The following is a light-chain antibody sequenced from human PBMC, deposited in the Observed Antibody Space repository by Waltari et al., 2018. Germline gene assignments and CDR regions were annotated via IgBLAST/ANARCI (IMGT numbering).Light chain of an antibody. CDR2: GAS. J-gene: IGKJ2*01. V-gene: IGKV3-15*01. Sequence: EVVMTQSPATLSVSPGERATLSCRASQSVSSNLAWYQRKPGQAPRLLIYGASIRATGIPGRFSGRGSGTEFTLTISSLQSADSAVYYCQQYNYWPPYTFGQGTKLEIK. CDR3: QQYNYWPPYT. CDR1: QSVSSN.